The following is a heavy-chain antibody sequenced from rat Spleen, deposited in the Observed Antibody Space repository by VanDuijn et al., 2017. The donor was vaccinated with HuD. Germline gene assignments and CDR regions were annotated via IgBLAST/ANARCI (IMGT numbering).Heavy chain of an antibody. CDR3: TRGYYFDY. CDR2: ISYDGSTP. Sequence: EVQVVESGGGIVQPGRSMKLSCAASGFTFSNYDMVWVRQAPTKGLKWVASISYDGSTPYYRDSAKGRFTISRDNAKSTLYLQMDSLRSEDTATYYCTRGYYFDYWGQGVMVTVSS. V-gene: IGHV5-7*01. J-gene: IGHJ2*01. CDR1: GFTFSNYD.